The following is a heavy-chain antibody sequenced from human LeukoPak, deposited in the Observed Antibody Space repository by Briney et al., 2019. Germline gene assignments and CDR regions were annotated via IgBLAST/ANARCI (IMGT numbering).Heavy chain of an antibody. J-gene: IGHJ4*02. V-gene: IGHV3-33*01. CDR1: GFTFSAYG. CDR3: ARAVGPFDY. CDR2: IWPDGSYK. Sequence: PGGSLRRSCAASGFTFSAYGIHWVRQAPGKGLEWVAAIWPDGSYKYYADSVKGRFTISRDNSKNTVYLQMNTLRDEDTALYYCARAVGPFDYWGQGTLVTVSS. D-gene: IGHD3-16*01.